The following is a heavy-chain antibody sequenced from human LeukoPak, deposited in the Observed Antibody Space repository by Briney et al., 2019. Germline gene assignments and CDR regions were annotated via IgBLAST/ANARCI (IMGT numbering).Heavy chain of an antibody. Sequence: VASVKVSCKASGYTFTGYYMHWVRQAPGQGLEWMGWINPNSGGPNYAQKFQGRVTMTRDTSISTAYMELSRLRSDDTAVYFCAREVDVGGSGSRRYYFDYWGQGTLVTVSS. CDR1: GYTFTGYY. V-gene: IGHV1-2*02. D-gene: IGHD3-10*01. J-gene: IGHJ4*02. CDR2: INPNSGGP. CDR3: AREVDVGGSGSRRYYFDY.